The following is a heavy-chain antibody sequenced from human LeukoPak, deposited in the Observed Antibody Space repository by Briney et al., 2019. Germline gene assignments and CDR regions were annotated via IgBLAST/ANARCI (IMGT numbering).Heavy chain of an antibody. CDR2: IYYSGST. CDR3: ARTSGGYYYDSSAPGGAFDI. Sequence: PSETLSLTCTVSGGSISSYYWSWLRQPPGKGLEWIGYIYYSGSTNYNPSLKSRVTISVDTSKNQFSLKLSSVTAADTAVYYCARTSGGYYYDSSAPGGAFDIWGQGTMVTVSS. J-gene: IGHJ3*02. V-gene: IGHV4-59*01. D-gene: IGHD3-22*01. CDR1: GGSISSYY.